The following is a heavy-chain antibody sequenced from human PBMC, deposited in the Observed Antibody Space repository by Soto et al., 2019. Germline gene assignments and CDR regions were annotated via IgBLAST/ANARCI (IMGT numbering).Heavy chain of an antibody. V-gene: IGHV4-31*03. Sequence: SETLSLTCTVSGGSISSGGYYWSWIRQHPGKGLEWIGYIYYSGSTYYNPSLKSRVTISVDTSKNQFSLKLSSVTAADTAVYYCAGTPHFYDSQNWFDPWGQGTLVTVPS. CDR1: GGSISSGGYY. CDR3: AGTPHFYDSQNWFDP. CDR2: IYYSGST. D-gene: IGHD3-22*01. J-gene: IGHJ5*02.